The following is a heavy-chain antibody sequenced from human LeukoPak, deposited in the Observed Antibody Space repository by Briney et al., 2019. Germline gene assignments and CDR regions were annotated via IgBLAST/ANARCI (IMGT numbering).Heavy chain of an antibody. CDR1: GYSFTSYW. J-gene: IGHJ4*02. Sequence: GESLKISCKGSGYSFTSYWIGGVRQMPGKGLERMGIIYPGDSDTRYSPSFQGQVTISADKSISTAYLQWSSLKASDTAMYYCARHRAIWFGELLSSSIDYWGQGTLVTVSS. D-gene: IGHD3-10*01. V-gene: IGHV5-51*01. CDR2: IYPGDSDT. CDR3: ARHRAIWFGELLSSSIDY.